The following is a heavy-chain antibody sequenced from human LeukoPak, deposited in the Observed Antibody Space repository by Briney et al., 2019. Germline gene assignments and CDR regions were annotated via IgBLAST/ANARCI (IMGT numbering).Heavy chain of an antibody. J-gene: IGHJ6*02. V-gene: IGHV1-8*02. D-gene: IGHD6-13*01. CDR1: GYTFTSYG. Sequence: GASVKVSCKASGYTFTSYGISWVRQAPGQGLEWMGWMNPNSGNTGYAQKFQGRVTMTRNTSISTAYMELSSLRSEDTAVYYCAAHSSWGQDYYYYYGMDVWGQGTTVTVSS. CDR2: MNPNSGNT. CDR3: AAHSSWGQDYYYYYGMDV.